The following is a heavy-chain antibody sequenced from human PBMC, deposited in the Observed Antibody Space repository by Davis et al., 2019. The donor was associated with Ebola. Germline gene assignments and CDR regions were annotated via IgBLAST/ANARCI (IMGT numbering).Heavy chain of an antibody. D-gene: IGHD2-8*02. J-gene: IGHJ4*02. CDR3: ARVSHWYYFDY. Sequence: GESLKISCAASGFTFSDYYMSWIRQAPGKGLEWVSYISSSSSYTNYADSVKGRFTISRDNAKNSLYLQMNSLRAEDTAVYYCARVSHWYYFDYWGQGTLVTVSS. CDR2: ISSSSSYT. CDR1: GFTFSDYY. V-gene: IGHV3-11*06.